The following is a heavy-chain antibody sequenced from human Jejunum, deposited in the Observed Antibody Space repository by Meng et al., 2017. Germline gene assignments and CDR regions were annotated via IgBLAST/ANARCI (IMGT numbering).Heavy chain of an antibody. V-gene: IGHV4-4*02. D-gene: IGHD1-26*01. CDR1: GGSISTSDW. J-gene: IGHJ4*02. CDR3: AREWSGSYRHFDY. Sequence: QFRRKGPGPGLLKPSGPLSLTCAVSGGSISTSDWWSWVRQPPGKGPEWIGEIHHSGSTNYNPSLKSRVTISVDKSKNQFSLKLNSVTAADTAVYYCAREWSGSYRHFDYWGQGTLVTVSS. CDR2: IHHSGST.